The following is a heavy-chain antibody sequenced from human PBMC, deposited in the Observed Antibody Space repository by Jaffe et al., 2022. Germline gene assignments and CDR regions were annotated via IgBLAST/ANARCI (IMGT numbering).Heavy chain of an antibody. CDR2: INPSGGST. CDR3: ARGGVVRGVIIDGWFDP. Sequence: QVQLVQSGAEVKKPGASVKVSCKASGYTFTSYYMHWVRQAPGQGLEWMGIINPSGGSTSYAQKFQGRVTMTRDTSTSTVYMELSSLRSEDTAVYYCARGGVVRGVIIDGWFDPWGQGTLVTVSS. J-gene: IGHJ5*02. CDR1: GYTFTSYY. V-gene: IGHV1-46*01. D-gene: IGHD3-10*01.